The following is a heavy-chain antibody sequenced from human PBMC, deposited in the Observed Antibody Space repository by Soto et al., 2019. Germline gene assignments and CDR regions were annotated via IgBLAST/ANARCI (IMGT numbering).Heavy chain of an antibody. CDR2: INPNGGSK. V-gene: IGHV1-46*01. CDR3: ARGLGLGDC. CDR1: GYTFSSYY. J-gene: IGHJ4*02. D-gene: IGHD3-9*01. Sequence: QVQLVQSGAEVKKPGASVKVSCKASGYTFSSYYIHWVRQAPGQGLEWIGIINPNGGSKNYAKNFEGRLNGTRDTSTATVYMQLSALTADDTAMYYCARGLGLGDCWGQGTLVTVSS.